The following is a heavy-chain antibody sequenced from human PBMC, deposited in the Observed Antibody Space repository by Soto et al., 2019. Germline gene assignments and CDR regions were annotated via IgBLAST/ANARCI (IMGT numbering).Heavy chain of an antibody. CDR1: GYSFTNYW. D-gene: IGHD2-2*02. CDR2: IDPSDSYT. J-gene: IGHJ5*02. V-gene: IGHV5-10-1*01. Sequence: GESLKISCKVSGYSFTNYWISWVRQMPGKGLEWMGRIDPSDSYTKHSPSFQGHVTISADKSISTAYLQWSSLKASDTAMYYCARQYCRSTSCYIGWFDPWGQGTLVTVSS. CDR3: ARQYCRSTSCYIGWFDP.